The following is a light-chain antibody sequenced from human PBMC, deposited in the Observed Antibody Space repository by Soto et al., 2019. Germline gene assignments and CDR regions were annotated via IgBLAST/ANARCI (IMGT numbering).Light chain of an antibody. CDR1: SSDVGGYKY. Sequence: QSVLTQPASVSGSPGQSITISCTGTSSDVGGYKYVSWYQQYPGKAPKLIIYDVTYRPSGVSNRFSGSKSDNTASLTISGLRADDEADYYCGSYTSSSTPYVFGTGTKVTV. CDR3: GSYTSSSTPYV. CDR2: DVT. V-gene: IGLV2-14*01. J-gene: IGLJ1*01.